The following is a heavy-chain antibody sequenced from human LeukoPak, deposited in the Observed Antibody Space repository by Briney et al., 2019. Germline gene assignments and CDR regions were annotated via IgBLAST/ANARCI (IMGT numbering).Heavy chain of an antibody. CDR2: ISGSGDNT. CDR3: AKMKGHALPKYYMDV. J-gene: IGHJ6*03. V-gene: IGHV3-23*01. Sequence: GGPLSLFCAACGFLFSVFAMRWPRRTTGRALVWGSDISGSGDNTLYAVSVEARFTISRDNTKNTLYLEMNSVRGEDPAIYYCAKMKGHALPKYYMDVWGEGTTVTVSS. CDR1: GFLFSVFA.